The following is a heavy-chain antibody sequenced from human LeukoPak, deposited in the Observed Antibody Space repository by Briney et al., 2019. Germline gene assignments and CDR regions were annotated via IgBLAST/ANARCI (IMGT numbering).Heavy chain of an antibody. Sequence: GGSLRLSCAASGFTFSSYGMHWVRQAPGKGLEWVAVIWYDGSNKYYADSVKGRFTISRDNSKNTLYPQMNSLRAEDTAVYYCARDYGSGDQTYYYYYGMDVWGQGTTVTVSS. CDR3: ARDYGSGDQTYYYYYGMDV. CDR1: GFTFSSYG. J-gene: IGHJ6*02. CDR2: IWYDGSNK. D-gene: IGHD3-10*01. V-gene: IGHV3-33*01.